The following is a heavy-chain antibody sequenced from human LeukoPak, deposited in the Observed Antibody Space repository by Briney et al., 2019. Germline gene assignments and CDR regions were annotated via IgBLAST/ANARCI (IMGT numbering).Heavy chain of an antibody. V-gene: IGHV3-74*01. CDR3: AREDYDILTGYYLFDY. CDR2: INTDGNFI. D-gene: IGHD3-9*01. J-gene: IGHJ4*02. CDR1: GFTFSSYW. Sequence: GGSLRLSCAASGFTFSSYWMHWVRQAPGKGLVWVSRINTDGNFINYADSVKGRFTISRDNSKNTLYLQMNSLRAEDTAVYYCAREDYDILTGYYLFDYWGQGTLVTVSS.